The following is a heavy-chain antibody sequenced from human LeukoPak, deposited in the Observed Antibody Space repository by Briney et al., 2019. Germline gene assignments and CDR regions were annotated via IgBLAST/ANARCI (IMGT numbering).Heavy chain of an antibody. D-gene: IGHD3-10*01. V-gene: IGHV1-2*02. CDR2: INPNSGGT. J-gene: IGHJ5*02. Sequence: ASVKVSCKASGYTFTGYYMHWVRQAPGQGLEWMGWINPNSGGTNYAQKFQGRVTMTRDTSISTAYMELSRLRSDDTAVYHCARPMVRGVIPWFDPWGQGTLVTVSS. CDR1: GYTFTGYY. CDR3: ARPMVRGVIPWFDP.